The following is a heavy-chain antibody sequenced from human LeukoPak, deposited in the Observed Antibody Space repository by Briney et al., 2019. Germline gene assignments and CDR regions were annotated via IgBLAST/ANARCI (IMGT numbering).Heavy chain of an antibody. J-gene: IGHJ5*02. V-gene: IGHV4-59*01. D-gene: IGHD3-3*01. Sequence: PSETLSLTCTVSGGSISSYYWSWIRQPPGKGLEWIGYIYYSGSTNYNPSLKSRVTISVDTSKNQFSLKLSSVTAADTAVYYCARLTYNDFWSCYYVETYNWFDPWGQGTLVTVSS. CDR2: IYYSGST. CDR3: ARLTYNDFWSCYYVETYNWFDP. CDR1: GGSISSYY.